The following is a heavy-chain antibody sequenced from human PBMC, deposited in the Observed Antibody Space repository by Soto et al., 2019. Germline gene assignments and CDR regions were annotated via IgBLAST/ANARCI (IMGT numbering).Heavy chain of an antibody. D-gene: IGHD3-10*01. CDR2: IDPSDSYV. CDR1: GDALTKYW. V-gene: IGHV5-10-1*04. CDR3: ARQKGYGSGLYYKLFDS. J-gene: IGHJ4*02. Sequence: LGESLKISCQASGDALTKYWISWVRQMPGKGLEWMGRIDPSDSYVNYSPYFQDQVTVSTDRSSNTAYLQWRSLKASDTAMYYCARQKGYGSGLYYKLFDSWGKGPLVTVSS.